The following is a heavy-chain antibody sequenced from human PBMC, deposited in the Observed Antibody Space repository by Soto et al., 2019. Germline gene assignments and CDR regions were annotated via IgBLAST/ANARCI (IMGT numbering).Heavy chain of an antibody. Sequence: SETQSLTCTVSGDSITSSSHYWGWIRQPPGKGLECIANIYYDGNTYYNPSLKSRVAISLDTSKNQFSLRLSSVTAADTAVYYCARRYGSAIDYWGQGTLVTVSS. V-gene: IGHV4-39*01. J-gene: IGHJ4*02. CDR1: GDSITSSSHY. CDR3: ARRYGSAIDY. CDR2: IYYDGNT. D-gene: IGHD1-26*01.